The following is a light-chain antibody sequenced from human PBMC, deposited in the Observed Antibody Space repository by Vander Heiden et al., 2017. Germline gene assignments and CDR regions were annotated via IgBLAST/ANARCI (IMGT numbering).Light chain of an antibody. CDR3: SSYRTNSYRI. V-gene: IGLV2-14*01. CDR1: SSDVGGYNY. J-gene: IGLJ1*01. Sequence: QSALTQPASVSGSPGQSIIISCTGTSSDVGGYNYVSWYQQHAGNARKLMIYDVTNRPSGVSNRFSGSKSGNTVSLTISGLQAEDEADYYCSSYRTNSYRIFGSGTKVTVL. CDR2: DVT.